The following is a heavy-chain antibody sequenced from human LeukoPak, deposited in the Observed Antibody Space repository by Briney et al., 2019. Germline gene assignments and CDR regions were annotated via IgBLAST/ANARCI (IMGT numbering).Heavy chain of an antibody. CDR2: ISGRGDYT. V-gene: IGHV3-23*01. CDR3: AKRGDSGGYFISPPPDY. D-gene: IGHD3-10*01. Sequence: GGSLRLSCAASGFTFSSYSMSWVRQAPGKGLEWVSAISGRGDYTYYADSVKGRFTISRDNSKNTLYLQMNSLRVEDTAVYYCAKRGDSGGYFISPPPDYWGQGTLVTVSS. CDR1: GFTFSSYS. J-gene: IGHJ4*02.